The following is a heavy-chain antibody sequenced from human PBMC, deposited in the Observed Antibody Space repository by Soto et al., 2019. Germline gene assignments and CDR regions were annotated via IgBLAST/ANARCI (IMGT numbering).Heavy chain of an antibody. CDR2: IYYSGST. D-gene: IGHD4-17*01. Sequence: SETLSLTCTVSGGSITSSSYYWGWIRQPPGKGLEWIGSIYYSGSTYYNPSLKSRVTISVDTSKNQFSLKLSSVTAADTAVYYCAKDSVGDYVYYYGMDVWGQGTTVTVSS. CDR1: GGSITSSSYY. J-gene: IGHJ6*02. CDR3: AKDSVGDYVYYYGMDV. V-gene: IGHV4-39*07.